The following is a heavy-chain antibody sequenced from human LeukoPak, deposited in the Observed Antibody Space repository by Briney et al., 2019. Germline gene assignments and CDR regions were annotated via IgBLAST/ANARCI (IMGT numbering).Heavy chain of an antibody. V-gene: IGHV3-21*04. J-gene: IGHJ4*02. CDR1: AFSLNAYN. CDR3: VRDRGTYRPIDY. Sequence: GGSLRLSCAASAFSLNAYNMNWVRQAPGKGLEWVSSISYTGTYIYYADSVKGRFTISRDNAQNSLYLQMNSLRAEDMAIYYCVRDRGTYRPIDYWGQGTLVTVSS. D-gene: IGHD1-26*01. CDR2: ISYTGTYI.